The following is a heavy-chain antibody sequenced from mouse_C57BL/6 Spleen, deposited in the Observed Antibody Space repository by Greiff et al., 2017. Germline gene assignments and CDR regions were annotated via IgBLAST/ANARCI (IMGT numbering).Heavy chain of an antibody. V-gene: IGHV1-82*01. CDR2: IYPGDGDT. Sequence: QVQLQQSGPELVKPGASVKISCKASGYAFSSSWMNWVKQRPGTGLEWIGRIYPGDGDTNYNGKFKGKATLTADKSSSTAYMQLSSLTSEDSAVYFCARGGNWVLDYWGQGTTLTVSS. J-gene: IGHJ2*01. CDR3: ARGGNWVLDY. D-gene: IGHD4-1*01. CDR1: GYAFSSSW.